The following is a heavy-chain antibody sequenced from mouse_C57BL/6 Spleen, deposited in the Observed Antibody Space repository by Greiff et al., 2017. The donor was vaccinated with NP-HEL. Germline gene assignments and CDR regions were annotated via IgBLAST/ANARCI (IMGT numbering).Heavy chain of an antibody. CDR1: GYTFTSYW. CDR3: ARWDDGYCVAY. Sequence: QVQLQQPGAELVKPGASVKISCKASGYTFTSYWITWVKPRPGQGLEWIGDIFPGSGSTNYNEKFKSKATLTADTSSSTAYMQLSSLTSEDSAVYYCARWDDGYCVAYWGQGTLVTVSA. D-gene: IGHD2-3*01. CDR2: IFPGSGST. V-gene: IGHV1-55*01. J-gene: IGHJ3*01.